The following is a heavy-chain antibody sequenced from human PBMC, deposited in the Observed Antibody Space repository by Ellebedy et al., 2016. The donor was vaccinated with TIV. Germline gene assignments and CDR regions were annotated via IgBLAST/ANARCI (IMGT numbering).Heavy chain of an antibody. Sequence: GESLKISXAASGFIFGSYGMHWVRQAPGKGLEWVTVISYEGSNEYYADSVKGRFTISRDNSKNTLYLQMNSLRAEDTAVYYCARGGTYSYDSSGYPDFDYWGQGTLVTVSS. CDR1: GFIFGSYG. CDR2: ISYEGSNE. D-gene: IGHD3-22*01. J-gene: IGHJ4*02. V-gene: IGHV3-30-3*01. CDR3: ARGGTYSYDSSGYPDFDY.